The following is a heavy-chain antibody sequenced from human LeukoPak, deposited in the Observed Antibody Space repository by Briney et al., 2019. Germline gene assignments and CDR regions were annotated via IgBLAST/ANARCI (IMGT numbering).Heavy chain of an antibody. CDR1: GGSFSGYY. D-gene: IGHD3-9*01. J-gene: IGHJ4*02. V-gene: IGHV4-34*01. CDR2: INHRGST. Sequence: PSETLSLTCAVYGGSFSGYYWSWIRQPPGKGLEWIGEINHRGSTNYNPSLKSRVTISVDTSKNQFSLKLSSVTAADTAVYYCARGCLYYDILTGYYTPPYFDYWGQGTLVTVSS. CDR3: ARGCLYYDILTGYYTPPYFDY.